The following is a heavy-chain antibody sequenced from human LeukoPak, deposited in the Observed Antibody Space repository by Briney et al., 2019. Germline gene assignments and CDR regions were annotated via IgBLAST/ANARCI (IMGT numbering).Heavy chain of an antibody. CDR2: IGTAGDT. J-gene: IGHJ4*02. CDR3: AAYSSSSPTRVY. D-gene: IGHD6-6*01. Sequence: GGSLRLSCAASGFTFSSYDMHWVRKATGKGLEWVSAIGTAGDTYYPGSVKGRFTISRENAKNSLYLQMNSLRAGDTAVYYCAAYSSSSPTRVYWGQGTLVTVSS. CDR1: GFTFSSYD. V-gene: IGHV3-13*01.